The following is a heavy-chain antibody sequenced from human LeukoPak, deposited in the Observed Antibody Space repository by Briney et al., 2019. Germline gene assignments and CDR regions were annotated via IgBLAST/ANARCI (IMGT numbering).Heavy chain of an antibody. D-gene: IGHD3-3*01. CDR2: IKQDRSEK. CDR1: GFTFTNYW. CDR3: ARLREIPVFGVVTKSTSYFDY. V-gene: IGHV3-7*01. J-gene: IGHJ4*02. Sequence: GGSLRLSCAASGFTFTNYWMSWVRQAPGKVLELVANIKQDRSEKYYVDSVKGRFTISRDNAKNSLYLQMNSLRAEDTAVYYCARLREIPVFGVVTKSTSYFDYWGQGTLVTVSS.